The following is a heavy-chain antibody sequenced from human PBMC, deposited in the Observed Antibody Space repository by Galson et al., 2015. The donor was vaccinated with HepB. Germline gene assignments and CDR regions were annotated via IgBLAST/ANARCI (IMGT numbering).Heavy chain of an antibody. D-gene: IGHD2-15*01. CDR2: INTNTGNP. J-gene: IGHJ4*02. Sequence: SVKVSCKASGYTFSNYAMNWVRQAPGQGLEWMGGINTNTGNPTYAQGFIGRFVFSLDTSVSTAYLQISSLQAEDSAVYYCARNRGSGSHFFDSWGQETPVTVSS. V-gene: IGHV7-4-1*02. CDR3: ARNRGSGSHFFDS. CDR1: GYTFSNYA.